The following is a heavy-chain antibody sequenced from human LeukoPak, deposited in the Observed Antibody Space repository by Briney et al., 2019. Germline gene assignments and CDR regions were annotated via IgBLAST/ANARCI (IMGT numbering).Heavy chain of an antibody. D-gene: IGHD1-26*01. J-gene: IGHJ4*02. CDR3: ARHSGSYLGY. CDR1: GFTFSSYG. CDR2: IRYDGSNK. V-gene: IGHV3-30*02. Sequence: PGGPLRLSCAASGFTFSSYGMHWVRQAPGKGLEWVAFIRYDGSNKYYADSVKGRFTISRDNSKNTLYLQMNSLRAEDTAVYYCARHSGSYLGYWGQGTLVTVSS.